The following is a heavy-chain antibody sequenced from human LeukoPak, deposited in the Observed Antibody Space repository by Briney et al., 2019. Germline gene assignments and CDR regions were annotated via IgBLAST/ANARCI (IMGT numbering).Heavy chain of an antibody. Sequence: ASVKVSCEASGYTFTGYYMHWVRQAPGQGLEWMGWINPNSGGTNYAQKFQGRVTMTRDTSISTAYMELSRLRSDDTAVYYCARVLARGYSGYEFDYWGQGTLVPVSS. CDR2: INPNSGGT. J-gene: IGHJ4*02. CDR3: ARVLARGYSGYEFDY. CDR1: GYTFTGYY. D-gene: IGHD5-12*01. V-gene: IGHV1-2*02.